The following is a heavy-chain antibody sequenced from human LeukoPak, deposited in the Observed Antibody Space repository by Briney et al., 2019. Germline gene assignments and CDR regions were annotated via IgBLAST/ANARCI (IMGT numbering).Heavy chain of an antibody. CDR3: ARAGNGDY. Sequence: GSLRLSCAASGFTFSNYNMNWVRQAPGKGLEWVSSVSSGSSYIYYADSVKGRFTISRDNAKNSLYLQMNSLRAEDTAVYYCARAGNGDYWGQGTLVTVSS. J-gene: IGHJ4*02. CDR1: GFTFSNYN. D-gene: IGHD2-8*01. V-gene: IGHV3-21*01. CDR2: VSSGSSYI.